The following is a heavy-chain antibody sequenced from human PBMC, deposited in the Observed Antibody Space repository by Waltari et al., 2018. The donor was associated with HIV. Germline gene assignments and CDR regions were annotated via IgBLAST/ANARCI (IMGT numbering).Heavy chain of an antibody. V-gene: IGHV1-8*01. D-gene: IGHD4-17*01. CDR1: GYPFSDND. J-gene: IGHJ4*02. CDR2: MNPKTGNT. CDR3: ARQGAGDYGDYLFDY. Sequence: QVQLVQSGTEVKEPGASLKVSCTASGYPFSDNDINWVRQAHGQGLEWMGWMNPKTGNTGFAQTLQGRVILTRDASMNTAYMELNNLTSGDTAVYYCARQGAGDYGDYLFDYWGQGTLLTVSS.